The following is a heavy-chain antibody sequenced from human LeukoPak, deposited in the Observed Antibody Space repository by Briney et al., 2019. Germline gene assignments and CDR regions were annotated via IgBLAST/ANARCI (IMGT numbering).Heavy chain of an antibody. Sequence: GGSLRLSCAASGFIFSNYAMYWVRQAPGKGLEWVANIKQDGSEKYYVDSVKGRFTISRDNARNSLYLQMNNLRAEDTAVYYCAREEYGDHMWWGQGTLVTVSS. CDR3: AREEYGDHMW. CDR1: GFIFSNYA. D-gene: IGHD4-17*01. V-gene: IGHV3-7*01. J-gene: IGHJ4*02. CDR2: IKQDGSEK.